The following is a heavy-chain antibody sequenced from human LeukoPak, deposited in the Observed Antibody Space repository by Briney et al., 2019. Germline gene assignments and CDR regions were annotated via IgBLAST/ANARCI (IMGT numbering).Heavy chain of an antibody. CDR1: GGSFSMSYY. CDR2: IYFSGST. J-gene: IGHJ5*02. Sequence: SETLSLTCTVYGGSFSMSYYWAWIRQPPGKGLEWLGSIYFSGSTYYNPSLKSRVTMSVDTSNNQFSLKLSSVTAADTAVYYCARHLGYCSPATCYARDRLINWFDPWGQGTLVTVSS. V-gene: IGHV4-39*01. D-gene: IGHD2-2*01. CDR3: ARHLGYCSPATCYARDRLINWFDP.